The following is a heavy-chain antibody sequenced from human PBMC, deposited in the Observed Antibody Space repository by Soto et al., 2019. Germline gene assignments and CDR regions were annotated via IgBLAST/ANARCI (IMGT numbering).Heavy chain of an antibody. CDR1: GFTFSSYS. Sequence: GGSLRLSGAASGFTFSSYSMNWVRQAPGKGLEWVSSISSSSSYIYYADSVKGRFTISRDNAKNSLYLQMNSLRAEDTAVYYCARPLTGYYYYYGMDVWGQGTTVTVSS. CDR2: ISSSSSYI. J-gene: IGHJ6*02. V-gene: IGHV3-21*01. CDR3: ARPLTGYYYYYGMDV.